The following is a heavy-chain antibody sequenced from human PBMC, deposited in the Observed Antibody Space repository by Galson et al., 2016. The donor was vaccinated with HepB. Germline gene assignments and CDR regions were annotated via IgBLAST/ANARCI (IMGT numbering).Heavy chain of an antibody. CDR1: GFSMTTGRAS. CDR3: ARTADDYGNYALYY. D-gene: IGHD4-11*01. Sequence: PALVKPTQTLTLTCTVSGFSMTTGRASVSWIRQPSGKALEWLAQIFSNDEKSYRTSLTSRLTISKDTSKRQVVLIMTNVDPTDTATYYCARTADDYGNYALYYWGQGVLVTVSS. V-gene: IGHV2-26*01. J-gene: IGHJ4*02. CDR2: IFSNDEK.